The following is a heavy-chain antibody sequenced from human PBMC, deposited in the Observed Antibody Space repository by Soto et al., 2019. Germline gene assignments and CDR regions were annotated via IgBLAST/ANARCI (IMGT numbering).Heavy chain of an antibody. CDR2: IYYSGST. J-gene: IGHJ4*02. V-gene: IGHV4-31*03. CDR1: GGSISSGGYY. Sequence: QVQLQESGPGLVKPSQTLSLTCTVSGGSISSGGYYWSWIRQHPGKGLEWIGYIYYSGSTYYNPSLKSRVTISVDTSKNQFSLKLSSVTAADTAVYYCARRVAGTHRMEYYFDYWGQGTLVTVSS. CDR3: ARRVAGTHRMEYYFDY. D-gene: IGHD2-15*01.